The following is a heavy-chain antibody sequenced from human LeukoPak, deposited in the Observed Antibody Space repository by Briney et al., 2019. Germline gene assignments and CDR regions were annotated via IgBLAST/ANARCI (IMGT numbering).Heavy chain of an antibody. CDR3: AKDLDPTIAAAGPYFDY. CDR1: GFTFSTYA. V-gene: IGHV3-23*01. J-gene: IGHJ4*02. Sequence: PGGSLRLSCAASGFTFSTYAMSWVRQAPGKGLEWVSGVSGSSGSTYSADSVKGRFTISRDNSKNTLYLQMNSLRAEDTAVYYCAKDLDPTIAAAGPYFDYWGQGTLVTVSS. D-gene: IGHD6-13*01. CDR2: VSGSSGST.